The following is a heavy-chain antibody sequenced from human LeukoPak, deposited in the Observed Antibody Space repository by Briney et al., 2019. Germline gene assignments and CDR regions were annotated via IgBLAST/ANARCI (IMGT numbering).Heavy chain of an antibody. D-gene: IGHD6-19*01. V-gene: IGHV4-39*07. CDR3: ARSLGLWLGQGWFDP. CDR1: GGSISSGDYY. Sequence: KTSETLSLTCTVSGGSISSGDYYWSWIRQPPGKGLEWIGEINHSGSTNYNPSLKSRVTISVDTSKNQFSLKLSSVTAADTAVYYCARSLGLWLGQGWFDPWGQGTLVTVSS. J-gene: IGHJ5*02. CDR2: INHSGST.